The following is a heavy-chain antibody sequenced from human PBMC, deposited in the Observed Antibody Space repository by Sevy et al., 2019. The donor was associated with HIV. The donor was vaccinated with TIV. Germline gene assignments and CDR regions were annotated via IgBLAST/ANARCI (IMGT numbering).Heavy chain of an antibody. Sequence: ASVKVSCKASGYTFTSYGISWVRQAPGQGLEWMGWISAYNGNTNYPQKLQVRVTMTTDTCTNTAYMELRSLRSDDTAVYYCARTGQQLVQGDAFDIWGQGTMVTVSS. CDR1: GYTFTSYG. J-gene: IGHJ3*02. D-gene: IGHD6-13*01. CDR2: ISAYNGNT. V-gene: IGHV1-18*01. CDR3: ARTGQQLVQGDAFDI.